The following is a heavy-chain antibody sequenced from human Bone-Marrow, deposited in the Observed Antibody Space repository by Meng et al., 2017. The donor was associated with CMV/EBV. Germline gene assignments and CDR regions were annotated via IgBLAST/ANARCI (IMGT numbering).Heavy chain of an antibody. CDR3: AKDRDYYYDSSFFDY. CDR1: GFTFSSYA. Sequence: GESLKISCAASGFTFSSYAMSWVRQAPGKGLEWVSAISGSGGSTYYADSVKGRFTISRDNSKNTLYLQMNSLRAEDTAVYYCAKDRDYYYDSSFFDYWGQGTLVTVSS. V-gene: IGHV3-23*01. J-gene: IGHJ4*02. D-gene: IGHD3-22*01. CDR2: ISGSGGST.